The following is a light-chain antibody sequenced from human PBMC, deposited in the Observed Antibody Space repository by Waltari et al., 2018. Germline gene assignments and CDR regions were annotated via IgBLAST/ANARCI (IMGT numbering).Light chain of an antibody. CDR2: DAS. V-gene: IGLV2-14*01. Sequence: QSALTQPASVSGSPGPSITISCTGTSSDVGGYNYVSWYQQHPGTAPKLMIYDASKRPSGVSHRFSGSKCGNAASLIISGLHAEDEADYYCSSYTSSSVVFGGGTKLTVL. CDR3: SSYTSSSVV. CDR1: SSDVGGYNY. J-gene: IGLJ2*01.